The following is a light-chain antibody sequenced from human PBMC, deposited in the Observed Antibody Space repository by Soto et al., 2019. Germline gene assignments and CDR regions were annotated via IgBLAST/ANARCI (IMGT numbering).Light chain of an antibody. CDR2: GAS. CDR1: QSVSSN. CDR3: QQYNNWPQT. V-gene: IGKV3D-15*01. J-gene: IGKJ1*01. Sequence: EIVLSHSPCTLSLSPWERASLSFMAIQSVSSNKLAWYQQKPGQAPRLLIYGASNRATGIPARFSGSGSGTEFTLTISSLQSEDFAVYYCQQYNNWPQTFGQGTKVDIK.